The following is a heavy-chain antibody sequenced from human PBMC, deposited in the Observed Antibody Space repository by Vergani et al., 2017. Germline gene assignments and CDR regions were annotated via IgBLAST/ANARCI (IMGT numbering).Heavy chain of an antibody. CDR3: VRDQYYDFWSGFQREMDV. J-gene: IGHJ6*04. CDR1: GGTFSSYA. V-gene: IGHV1-69*01. Sequence: QVQLVQSGAEVKKPGSSVKVSCKASGGTFSSYAISWVRQAPGQGLEWMGGIIPIFGTANYAQKFQGRVTITADESTSTAYMELSSLRSEDTAVYYCVRDQYYDFWSGFQREMDVWGKGTTVTVSS. CDR2: IIPIFGTA. D-gene: IGHD3-3*01.